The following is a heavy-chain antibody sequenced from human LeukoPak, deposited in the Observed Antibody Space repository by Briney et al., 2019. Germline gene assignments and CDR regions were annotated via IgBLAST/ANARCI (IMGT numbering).Heavy chain of an antibody. V-gene: IGHV3-23*01. CDR3: AKGLYTSSGYHFQS. D-gene: IGHD6-13*01. J-gene: IGHJ4*02. CDR2: ITGGGTST. CDR1: GFTFSSCA. Sequence: SGGSLRFSCAASGFTFSSCAMSWVRQAPGKGLEWVSTITGGGTSTYYADSVKGRFTISRDNSKNTLFLQMASLGAGGTAIYYCAKGLYTSSGYHFQSWGQGTLVTVSS.